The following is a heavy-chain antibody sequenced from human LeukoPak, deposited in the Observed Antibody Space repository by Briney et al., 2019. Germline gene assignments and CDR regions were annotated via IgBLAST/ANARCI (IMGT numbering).Heavy chain of an antibody. J-gene: IGHJ4*02. CDR1: GFTFSSYS. D-gene: IGHD6-19*01. V-gene: IGHV3-48*01. CDR3: ARGSQYSSGWYAAY. Sequence: PRGSLRLSCAASGFTFSSYSMNWVRQAPGKGLGWVSYISSSSSTIYYADSVKGRFTISRDNAKNSLYLQMNSLRAEDTAVYYCARGSQYSSGWYAAYWGQGTLVTVS. CDR2: ISSSSSTI.